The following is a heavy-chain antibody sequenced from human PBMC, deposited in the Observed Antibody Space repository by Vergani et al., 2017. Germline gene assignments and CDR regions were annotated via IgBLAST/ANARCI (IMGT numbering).Heavy chain of an antibody. CDR3: ARAGSSSWYGFDY. J-gene: IGHJ4*02. Sequence: QVQLVESGGDLVQSGGSLRLSCAASGFTFSDYYMSWIRQAPGKGLEWVSYISSSSSYTNYADSVKGRFTISRDNAKNSLYLQMNSLRAEDTAVYYCARAGSSSWYGFDYWGQGTLVTVSS. V-gene: IGHV3-11*06. CDR2: ISSSSSYT. D-gene: IGHD6-13*01. CDR1: GFTFSDYY.